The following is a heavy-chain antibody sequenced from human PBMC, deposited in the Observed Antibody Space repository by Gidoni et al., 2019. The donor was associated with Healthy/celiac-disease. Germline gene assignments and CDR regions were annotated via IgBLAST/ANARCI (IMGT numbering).Heavy chain of an antibody. CDR1: GFTFSSHG. V-gene: IGHV3-33*08. D-gene: IGHD2-2*01. Sequence: QVQLVDAGGGVVQPGRSLRPSSAASGFTFSSHGMHWVRQAPGKGLGWVAVIWYDGSNKYYADSVKGRFTISRDNSKNTLYLQMNSLRAEDTAVYYCARDIGYCSSTSCPLGYWGQGTLVTVSS. CDR2: IWYDGSNK. J-gene: IGHJ4*02. CDR3: ARDIGYCSSTSCPLGY.